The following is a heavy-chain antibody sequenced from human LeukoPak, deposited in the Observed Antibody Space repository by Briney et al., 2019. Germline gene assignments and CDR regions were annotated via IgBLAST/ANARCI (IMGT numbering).Heavy chain of an antibody. CDR1: GFTFSDYY. CDR3: ARSDLLLWFGEVWFDP. Sequence: GGSLRLSCAASGFTFSDYYMSWIRQAPGKGLEWVSYISSSGSTIYYADSVKGRFTISRDNAKNSLYLQMNSLRAEDTAVYYCARSDLLLWFGEVWFDPWGQGTLVTVSS. D-gene: IGHD3-10*01. CDR2: ISSSGSTI. V-gene: IGHV3-11*01. J-gene: IGHJ5*02.